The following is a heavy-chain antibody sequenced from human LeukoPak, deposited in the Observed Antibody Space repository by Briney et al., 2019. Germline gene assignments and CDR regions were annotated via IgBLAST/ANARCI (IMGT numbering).Heavy chain of an antibody. D-gene: IGHD3-9*01. Sequence: GASVKVSCKASGYTFTGYYMHWVRQAPGQGLEWMRWINPNSGGTNYAQKFQGRVTMTRDTSISTAYMELSRLRSDDTAVYYCARSPHILTGENFDYWGQGTLVTVSS. CDR3: ARSPHILTGENFDY. J-gene: IGHJ4*02. CDR1: GYTFTGYY. CDR2: INPNSGGT. V-gene: IGHV1-2*02.